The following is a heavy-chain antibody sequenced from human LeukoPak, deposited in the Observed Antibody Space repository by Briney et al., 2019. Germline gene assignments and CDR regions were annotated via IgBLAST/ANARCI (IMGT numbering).Heavy chain of an antibody. CDR1: CGSISGYH. J-gene: IGHJ5*02. CDR3: ARRGGSWSNWFDP. V-gene: IGHV4-59*01. CDR2: IYYSGST. D-gene: IGHD2-15*01. Sequence: SSETLSLTCNVSCGSISGYHWIWLRQPPGKELEWIGYIYYSGSTNYNPSLNSRVTMSVDTSKNQFSLNLSSVTAADTAVSYCARRGGSWSNWFDPWGQGTLVTVSS.